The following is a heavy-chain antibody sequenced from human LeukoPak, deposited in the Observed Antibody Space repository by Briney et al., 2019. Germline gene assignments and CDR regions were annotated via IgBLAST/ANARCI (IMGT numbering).Heavy chain of an antibody. J-gene: IGHJ4*02. Sequence: ASVKVSCKASGYTLTTYGISWVRQAPGQGLEWMGWISAYNGNTNYAQKLQGRVTMTTDTPTSTAYMELRSLRSDDTAVYYCARSETRYSYASDRNYFDYWGQGTLVTVSS. CDR2: ISAYNGNT. CDR3: ARSETRYSYASDRNYFDY. V-gene: IGHV1-18*01. CDR1: GYTLTTYG. D-gene: IGHD5-18*01.